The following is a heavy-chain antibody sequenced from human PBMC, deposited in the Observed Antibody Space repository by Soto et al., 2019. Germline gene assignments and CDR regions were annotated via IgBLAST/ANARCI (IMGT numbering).Heavy chain of an antibody. D-gene: IGHD3-10*01. CDR3: AKYGQQIPFDY. CDR2: ISTFGDTT. CDR1: GFTFSVHF. V-gene: IGHV3-23*01. Sequence: PGGSLRLSCAASGFTFSVHFMSWVRQAPGKGLEWVSGISTFGDTTYYADSVKGRFTISRDNSKNTLYLQLNNLRAEDTAVYYCAKYGQQIPFDYWGQGSPVTVSS. J-gene: IGHJ4*02.